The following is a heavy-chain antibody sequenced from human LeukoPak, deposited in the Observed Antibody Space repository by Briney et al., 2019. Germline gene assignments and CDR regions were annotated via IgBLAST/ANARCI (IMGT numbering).Heavy chain of an antibody. D-gene: IGHD3-9*01. J-gene: IGHJ4*02. V-gene: IGHV1-2*02. CDR2: VDPRSGIT. CDR1: GYTFTDYY. Sequence: ASVKVSCKPSGYTFTDYYIHWVRRAPGQGLEWMGWVDPRSGITKCTQKFQGRVTMTRDTSINTVYVDLSGLAFDDTAVYYCATDNYGMLDYWGQGTLVTVSS. CDR3: ATDNYGMLDY.